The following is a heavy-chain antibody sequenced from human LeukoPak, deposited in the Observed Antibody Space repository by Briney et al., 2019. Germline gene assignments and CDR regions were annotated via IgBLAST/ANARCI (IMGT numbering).Heavy chain of an antibody. CDR3: ARGLQNGDDSSGYYGY. CDR2: MNPNSGNT. CDR1: GYTFTSYD. J-gene: IGHJ4*02. D-gene: IGHD3-22*01. V-gene: IGHV1-8*01. Sequence: GASVKVSCKASGYTFTSYDINWVRQATGQGLEWMGWMNPNSGNTGYAQNFQGRLTITRDTSTSTAYMELSSLRSEDTAVYYCARGLQNGDDSSGYYGYWGQGTLVTVSS.